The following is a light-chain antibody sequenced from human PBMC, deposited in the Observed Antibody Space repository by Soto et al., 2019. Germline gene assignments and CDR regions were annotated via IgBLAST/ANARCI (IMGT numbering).Light chain of an antibody. CDR1: QSVSSY. CDR2: DAS. Sequence: EIVMTLSPATMSVSPGERATLSCRASQSVSSYLAWYQQKPGQAPRLLIYDASNRATGIPARFSGSGSGTDFTLTISSLEPEDFAVYYCQQRSNWPRVTFGQGTRLGI. CDR3: QQRSNWPRVT. J-gene: IGKJ5*01. V-gene: IGKV3-11*01.